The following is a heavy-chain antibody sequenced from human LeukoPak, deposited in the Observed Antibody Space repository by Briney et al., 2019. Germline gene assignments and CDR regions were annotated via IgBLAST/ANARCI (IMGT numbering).Heavy chain of an antibody. CDR1: GYTFTSYG. CDR2: ISAYNGNT. V-gene: IGHV1-18*01. J-gene: IGHJ6*02. Sequence: VASVKVSCKASGYTFTSYGISWVRQAPGQGLEWMGWISAYNGNTNYAQKLQGRVTMTTDTSTSTAYMELRSLRSDDTAVYYCARDDDSNSADYYGMDVWGQGTTVTVSS. D-gene: IGHD3-22*01. CDR3: ARDDDSNSADYYGMDV.